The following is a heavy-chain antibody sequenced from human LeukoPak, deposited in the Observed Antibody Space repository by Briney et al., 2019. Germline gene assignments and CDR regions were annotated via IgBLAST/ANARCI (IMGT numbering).Heavy chain of an antibody. D-gene: IGHD6-13*01. CDR2: IYYSGST. CDR3: ARGLAAAGTWFDY. J-gene: IGHJ4*02. V-gene: IGHV4-59*01. CDR1: VGSISSYY. Sequence: SETLSLTCTVSVGSISSYYWSWIRQPPGKGLEWLGYIYYSGSTNYNPSLKSRVTISVDTSKNQFSLKLSSVTAADTAVYYCARGLAAAGTWFDYWGQGTLVTVSS.